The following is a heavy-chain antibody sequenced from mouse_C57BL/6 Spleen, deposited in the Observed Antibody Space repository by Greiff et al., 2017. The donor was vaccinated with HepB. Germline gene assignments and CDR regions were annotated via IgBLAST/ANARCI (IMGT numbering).Heavy chain of an antibody. CDR1: GYTFTSYD. CDR3: AREAYGLDD. CDR2: IYPRDGST. Sequence: QVQLKQSGPELVKPGASVKLSCKASGYTFTSYDINWVKQRPGQGLEWIGWIYPRDGSTKYNAQFKGKATLTVDTTSSTAYMPLHSLTSEDAAVYFCAREAYGLDDWGQGTTLTVAS. D-gene: IGHD1-1*02. J-gene: IGHJ2*01. V-gene: IGHV1-85*01.